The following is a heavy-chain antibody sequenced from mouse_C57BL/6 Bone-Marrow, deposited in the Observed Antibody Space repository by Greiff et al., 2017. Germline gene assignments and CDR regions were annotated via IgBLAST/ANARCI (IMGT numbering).Heavy chain of an antibody. V-gene: IGHV1-55*01. CDR2: IYPTSGRT. Sequence: QVQLQQPGAELVKPGASVKMSCKASGYTFTSYWITWVKQRPGQGLEWIGDIYPTSGRTNYNEKFKSKAILTVDTSSNTASMQLSSLTSEDSAVFYYARAGPLVRSFDDWGQGTTLTVSS. CDR1: GYTFTSYW. D-gene: IGHD2-14*01. J-gene: IGHJ2*01. CDR3: ARAGPLVRSFDD.